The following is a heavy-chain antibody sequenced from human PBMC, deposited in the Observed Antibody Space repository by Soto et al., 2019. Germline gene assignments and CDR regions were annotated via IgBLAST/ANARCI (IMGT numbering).Heavy chain of an antibody. D-gene: IGHD3-22*01. Sequence: PGESLKISCKGSGYSFTSYWISWVRQMPGKGLEWMGRIGPSDSYTNYSPSFQGHVTISADKSISTAYLQWSSLKASDTAMYYCARVGVYYDSSGYYNWGQGTLVTVAS. CDR3: ARVGVYYDSSGYYN. V-gene: IGHV5-10-1*01. CDR2: IGPSDSYT. CDR1: GYSFTSYW. J-gene: IGHJ4*02.